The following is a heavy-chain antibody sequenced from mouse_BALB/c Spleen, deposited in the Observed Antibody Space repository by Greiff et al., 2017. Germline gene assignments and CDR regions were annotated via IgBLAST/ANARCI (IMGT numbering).Heavy chain of an antibody. CDR2: INPYNGAT. J-gene: IGHJ2*01. Sequence: VQLKESGPELVKPGASVKISCKASGYSFTGYYMHWVKQSHVKSLEWIGRINPYNGATSYNQNFKDKASLTVDKSSSTAYMELHSLTSEDSAVYYCARRYDGYYFDYWGQGTTLTVSS. CDR3: ARRYDGYYFDY. D-gene: IGHD2-3*01. CDR1: GYSFTGYY. V-gene: IGHV1-31*01.